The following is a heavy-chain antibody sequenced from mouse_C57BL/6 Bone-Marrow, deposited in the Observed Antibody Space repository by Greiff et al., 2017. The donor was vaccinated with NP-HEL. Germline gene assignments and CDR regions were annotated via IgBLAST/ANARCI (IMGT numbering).Heavy chain of an antibody. V-gene: IGHV1-26*01. CDR3: ARRMDFDY. D-gene: IGHD2-3*01. Sequence: EVQLQQSGPELVKPGASVKISCKASGYTFTDYYMNWVKQSHGKSLEWIGDINPNNGGTSYNQKFKGKATLTVDKSSSTAYRELRSLTSEGSAVYYCARRMDFDYWGQGTTLTVSS. CDR2: INPNNGGT. J-gene: IGHJ2*01. CDR1: GYTFTDYY.